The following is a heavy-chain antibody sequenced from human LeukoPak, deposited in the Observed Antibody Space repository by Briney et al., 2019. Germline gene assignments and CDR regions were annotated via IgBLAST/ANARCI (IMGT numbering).Heavy chain of an antibody. CDR2: INPNSGGT. D-gene: IGHD1-26*01. CDR1: GYTFTGYY. J-gene: IGHJ6*03. CDR3: ARGYPYYYYMDV. V-gene: IGHV1-2*02. Sequence: ASVRVSCKASGYTFTGYYMHWVRQAPGQGLEWMGWINPNSGGTNYAQKFQGRVTMTRDTSISTAYMELSRLRSDDTAVYYCARGYPYYYYMDVWGKGTTVTVSS.